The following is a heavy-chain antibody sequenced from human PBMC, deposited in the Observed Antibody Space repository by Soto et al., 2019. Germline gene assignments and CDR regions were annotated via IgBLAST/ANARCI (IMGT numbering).Heavy chain of an antibody. D-gene: IGHD6-13*01. CDR2: IYSGGST. V-gene: IGHV3-53*01. J-gene: IGHJ5*02. Sequence: GGSLRLSCAASGFTFSSHNISWVRQAPGKGLEWLSVIYSGGSTYYADSVKGRFTISRDNSKNTLYLQMNSLRAEDTAVYYCARDLTSSGWYNGSAPWGQGTLVTVSS. CDR3: ARDLTSSGWYNGSAP. CDR1: GFTFSSHN.